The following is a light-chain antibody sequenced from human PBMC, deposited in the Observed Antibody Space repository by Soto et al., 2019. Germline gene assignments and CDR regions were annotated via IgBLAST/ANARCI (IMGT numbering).Light chain of an antibody. CDR3: SSYTGSSTLDV. J-gene: IGLJ1*01. CDR2: EVK. Sequence: QSVLTQPASVSGSPGQSITISCTGTSSDVGTYNFVSWYQQHPGKAPKLIIYEVKNRPSGISNRFSGSKSGNTASLTISGLQAEDEADYYCSSYTGSSTLDVFGTGTKVTVL. CDR1: SSDVGTYNF. V-gene: IGLV2-14*01.